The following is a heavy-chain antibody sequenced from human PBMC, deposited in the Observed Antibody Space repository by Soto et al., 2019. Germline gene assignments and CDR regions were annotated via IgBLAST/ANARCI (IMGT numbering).Heavy chain of an antibody. Sequence: ASVKVSCKASGYTFTSYGISCVRQAPGQGLEWMGWISAYNGNTNYAQKLQGRVTMTTDTSTSTAYMELRSLRSDDTAVYYCARDCSSTSCLCYWGQGTLVTVSS. V-gene: IGHV1-18*04. CDR1: GYTFTSYG. CDR2: ISAYNGNT. D-gene: IGHD2-2*01. CDR3: ARDCSSTSCLCY. J-gene: IGHJ4*02.